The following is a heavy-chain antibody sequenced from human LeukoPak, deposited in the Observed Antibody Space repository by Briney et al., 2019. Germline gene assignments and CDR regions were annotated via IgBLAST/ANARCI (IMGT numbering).Heavy chain of an antibody. V-gene: IGHV3-23*01. D-gene: IGHD1-26*01. Sequence: GGSLRLSCAASGFTVTDYAMTWVRQAPGKGLEWVSSICASGGMTYYAASVKGGFTVSRDNSKNSLYLQMNSLTAADTAVYYCAKDRSIWTYYTFDHWGQGTLVTVSS. CDR1: GFTVTDYA. CDR2: ICASGGMT. J-gene: IGHJ4*02. CDR3: AKDRSIWTYYTFDH.